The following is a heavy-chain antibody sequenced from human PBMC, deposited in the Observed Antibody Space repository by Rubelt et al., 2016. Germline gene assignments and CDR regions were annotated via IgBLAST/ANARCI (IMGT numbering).Heavy chain of an antibody. Sequence: QVQLQESGPGLVKPSETLSLTCTVSGGSISSYYWSWIRQPPGKGLEWIGYIYYSGSTNYNPSLKSRVTISVDTSKNQFSLKLSSVTAADMAVYYCARDSSGWFSNYYYYGMDVWGQGTTVTVSS. J-gene: IGHJ6*02. D-gene: IGHD6-19*01. CDR1: GGSISSYY. CDR2: IYYSGST. CDR3: ARDSSGWFSNYYYYGMDV. V-gene: IGHV4-59*01.